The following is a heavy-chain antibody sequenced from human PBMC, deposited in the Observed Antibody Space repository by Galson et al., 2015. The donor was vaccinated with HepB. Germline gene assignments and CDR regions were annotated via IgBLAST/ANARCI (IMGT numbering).Heavy chain of an antibody. V-gene: IGHV3-30*18. CDR3: AKDRGHCSGGSCFRFDY. CDR2: ISYDGSNK. J-gene: IGHJ4*02. Sequence: SLRLSCAASGFVFSSYGMHWVRQAPGKGLEWVAVISYDGSNKYYADSVKGRFTISRDNSKNTLYLQMNSLRAEDAAVYYCAKDRGHCSGGSCFRFDYWGQGTLVTASS. D-gene: IGHD2-15*01. CDR1: GFVFSSYG.